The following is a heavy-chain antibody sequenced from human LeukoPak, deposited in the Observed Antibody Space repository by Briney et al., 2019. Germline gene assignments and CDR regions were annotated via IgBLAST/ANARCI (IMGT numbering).Heavy chain of an antibody. CDR2: ISYDGSNK. CDR1: GFTFSSYA. Sequence: GGSLRLSCAASGFTFSSYAMHWVRQAPGKGLEWVAVISYDGSNKYYADSVKGRFTISRDNSKNTLYLQMNSLRAEDTAVYYCAKDLTGTKQVVWGKGTTVTVSS. D-gene: IGHD1-7*01. V-gene: IGHV3-30-3*01. J-gene: IGHJ6*04. CDR3: AKDLTGTKQVV.